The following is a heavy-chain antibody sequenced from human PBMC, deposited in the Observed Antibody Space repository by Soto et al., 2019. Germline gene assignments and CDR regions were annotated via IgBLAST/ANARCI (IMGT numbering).Heavy chain of an antibody. J-gene: IGHJ4*02. CDR3: SISDSYGRGDF. CDR2: IIPVFGTT. Sequence: SVKVSCKASGGTLNSYTISWVRQAPGQGLEWMGGIIPVFGTTDYAQKFQGRVTITADQSTGTAYLDLFSLRSEDTAIYYCSISDSYGRGDFWAQGTLVTVSS. D-gene: IGHD4-17*01. CDR1: GGTLNSYT. V-gene: IGHV1-69*13.